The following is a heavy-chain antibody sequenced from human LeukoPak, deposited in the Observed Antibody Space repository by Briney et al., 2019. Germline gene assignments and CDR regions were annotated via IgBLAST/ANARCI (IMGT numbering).Heavy chain of an antibody. Sequence: GGSLRPSCAASGFTFTNDWMSWVRQAPGKGLEWVGRIKTKTDGGTTDYASPVKGRYTISRDDSKNTVYLQKNSLESEDAAVYYYTTGILRNWFDPWGQGTLVTVSS. V-gene: IGHV3-15*01. D-gene: IGHD1-14*01. CDR1: GFTFTNDW. J-gene: IGHJ5*02. CDR3: TTGILRNWFDP. CDR2: IKTKTDGGTT.